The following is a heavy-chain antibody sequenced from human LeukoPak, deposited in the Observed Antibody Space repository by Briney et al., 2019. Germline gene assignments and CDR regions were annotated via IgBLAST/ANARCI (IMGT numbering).Heavy chain of an antibody. CDR3: AKALGLCSNVDCYSQGDY. V-gene: IGHV3-9*01. D-gene: IGHD2-21*02. Sequence: PGGSLRLSCAASGFTFDDYAMHWVRQAPGKGLEWVSGISWNSGSIGYADSVKGRFTISRDNAKNSLYLQMNSLRAEDTAVYYCAKALGLCSNVDCYSQGDYWGQGTLVTVSS. J-gene: IGHJ4*02. CDR1: GFTFDDYA. CDR2: ISWNSGSI.